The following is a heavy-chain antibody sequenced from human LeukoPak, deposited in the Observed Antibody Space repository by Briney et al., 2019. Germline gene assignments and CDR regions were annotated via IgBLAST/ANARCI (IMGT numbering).Heavy chain of an antibody. CDR1: GFTFSSYA. J-gene: IGHJ4*02. D-gene: IGHD3-10*01. Sequence: HPGGSLRLSCAASGFTFSSYAMSWVRQAPGKGLEWVSAIAASIPNTYYTDSVRGRFTISRDNSKNTLSPQMRSLRAEDTAVYFCARRGHGSGSYYFDYWGQGTLVTVSS. CDR3: ARRGHGSGSYYFDY. CDR2: IAASIPNT. V-gene: IGHV3-23*01.